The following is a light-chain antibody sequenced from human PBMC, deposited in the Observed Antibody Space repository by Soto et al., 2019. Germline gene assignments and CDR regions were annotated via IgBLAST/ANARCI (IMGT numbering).Light chain of an antibody. V-gene: IGKV3-15*01. Sequence: EVVMTQSPATLSVSPGERATLSCRASQSVSSNLAWYQQKPGQAPRLLIYDASTRATGIPARFSGSGSATEFTLTISSLQSEDFAVYYCQQYNNWPPWTFGQGPKVEIK. CDR2: DAS. CDR3: QQYNNWPPWT. CDR1: QSVSSN. J-gene: IGKJ1*01.